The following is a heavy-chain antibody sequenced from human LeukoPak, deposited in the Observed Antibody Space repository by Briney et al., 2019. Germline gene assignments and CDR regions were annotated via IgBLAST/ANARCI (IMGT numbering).Heavy chain of an antibody. V-gene: IGHV1-18*01. CDR1: GYTFTSYG. J-gene: IGHJ2*01. CDR3: ARGHRVDSSGWYALSDWYFDL. CDR2: ISAYNGNT. Sequence: GASVKVSCKAFGYTFTSYGISWVRQAPGQGLEWMGWISAYNGNTNYAQKLQGRVTMTTDTSTSTAYMELRSLRSDDTAVYYCARGHRVDSSGWYALSDWYFDLWGRGTLVTVSS. D-gene: IGHD6-19*01.